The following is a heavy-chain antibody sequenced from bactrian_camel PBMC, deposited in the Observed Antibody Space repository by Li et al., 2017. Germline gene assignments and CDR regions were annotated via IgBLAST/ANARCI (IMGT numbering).Heavy chain of an antibody. Sequence: VQLVESGGGLAQLGRSVTLSCTAQGFTFRTTPMGWLRQHPGKAMEWVSDISASGATADYEKFAKGRFTISRDKVKNTVYLQMNNLQPEETATYYCAEGRGSRGEHCYSLNYWGQGTQVTVS. CDR2: ISASGATA. CDR3: AEGRGSRGEHCYSLNY. D-gene: IGHD6*01. V-gene: IGHV3-1*01. J-gene: IGHJ4*01. CDR1: GFTFRTTP.